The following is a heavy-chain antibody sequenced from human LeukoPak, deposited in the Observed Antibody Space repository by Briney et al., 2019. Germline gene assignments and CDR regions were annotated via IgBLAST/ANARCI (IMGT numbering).Heavy chain of an antibody. V-gene: IGHV4-59*01. Sequence: SETLSLTCTVSGGSISSYYWSWIRQPPGKGLEWIGYIYYSGSTNYNPSLKSRVTISVDTSKNQFSLKLRSVTAADTAVYFCARGNWGSAFDIWGQGTKVTVSS. CDR1: GGSISSYY. D-gene: IGHD7-27*01. CDR2: IYYSGST. J-gene: IGHJ3*02. CDR3: ARGNWGSAFDI.